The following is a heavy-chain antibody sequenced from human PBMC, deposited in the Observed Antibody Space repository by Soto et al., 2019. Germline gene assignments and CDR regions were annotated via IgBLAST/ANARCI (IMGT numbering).Heavy chain of an antibody. V-gene: IGHV4-4*02. CDR2: IYHSGST. CDR3: ARLGTTLGDIVVVADAFDI. J-gene: IGHJ3*02. Sequence: QVQLQESGPGLVKPSGTLSLTCAVSGGSISSSNWWSWVRQPPGKGLERIGEIYHSGSTNYNPSLKSRVTISVDKSKNQFALKLSSVTAADTAVYYCARLGTTLGDIVVVADAFDIWGQGTMVTVSS. CDR1: GGSISSSNW. D-gene: IGHD2-15*01.